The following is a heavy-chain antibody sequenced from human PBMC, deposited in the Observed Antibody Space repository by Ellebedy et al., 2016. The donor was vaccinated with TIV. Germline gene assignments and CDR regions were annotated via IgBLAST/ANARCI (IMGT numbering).Heavy chain of an antibody. CDR1: GFTLSLYW. CDR2: IKHDGSEK. Sequence: GGSLRLXXAASGFTLSLYWMSWVRQAPGKGLEWVANIKHDGSEKYYVDSVKGRFTTSRDNAKTSLFLQMSSLRGEDTAVYYCARAAHFYSYGMDVWGQGTTVTVSS. V-gene: IGHV3-7*01. CDR3: ARAAHFYSYGMDV. J-gene: IGHJ6*02.